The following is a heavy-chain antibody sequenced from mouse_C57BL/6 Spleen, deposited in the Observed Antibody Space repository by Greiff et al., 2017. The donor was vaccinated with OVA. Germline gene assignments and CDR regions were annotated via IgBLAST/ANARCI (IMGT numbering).Heavy chain of an antibody. V-gene: IGHV14-2*01. Sequence: EVKLMESGAELVKPGASVKLSCTASGFNIKDYYMHWVKQRTEQGLEWIGRIDPEDGETKYAPKFQGKATITADTSSNTAYLQLSSLTSEDTAVYYCAKSSSSWYFDVWGTGTTVTVSS. CDR2: IDPEDGET. J-gene: IGHJ1*03. CDR3: AKSSSSWYFDV. CDR1: GFNIKDYY. D-gene: IGHD1-3*01.